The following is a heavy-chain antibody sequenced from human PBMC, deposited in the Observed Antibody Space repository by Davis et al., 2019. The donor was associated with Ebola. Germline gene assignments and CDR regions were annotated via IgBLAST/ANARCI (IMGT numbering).Heavy chain of an antibody. D-gene: IGHD3-22*01. CDR2: IFYTGSA. Sequence: MPSETLSLTCTVSGVSITTYYWSWLRQPPGKGLEWIGYIFYTGSADYSPSLESRVTMSVDTSKNQFSLDLRSVTAADTAVYYCARGHDSSGYYWFDHWGQGTRVTVSS. CDR1: GVSITTYY. J-gene: IGHJ5*02. CDR3: ARGHDSSGYYWFDH. V-gene: IGHV4-59*12.